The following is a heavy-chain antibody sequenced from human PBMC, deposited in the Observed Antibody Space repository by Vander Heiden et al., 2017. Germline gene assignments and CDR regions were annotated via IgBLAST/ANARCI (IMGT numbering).Heavy chain of an antibody. J-gene: IGHJ5*02. CDR2: INPNSGGT. D-gene: IGHD2-2*01. Sequence: QVQLVQSGAEVKKPGASVKVSCKASGYTLTGYYMHWVRQAPGQGLEWMGWINPNSGGTNYAQKFQGRVTMTRDTSISTAYMELSRLRSDDTAVYYCARGGDIVVVPAAIDRLDWFDPWGQGTLVTVSS. V-gene: IGHV1-2*02. CDR3: ARGGDIVVVPAAIDRLDWFDP. CDR1: GYTLTGYY.